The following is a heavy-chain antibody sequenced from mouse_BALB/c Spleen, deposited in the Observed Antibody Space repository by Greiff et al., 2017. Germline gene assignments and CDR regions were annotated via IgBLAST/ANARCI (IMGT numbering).Heavy chain of an antibody. J-gene: IGHJ4*01. Sequence: VQLVESGPGLVAPSQSLSITCTVSGFSLTSYGVHWVRQPPGKGLEWLGVIWAGGSTNYNSALMSRLSISKDNSKSQVFLKMNSLQTDDTAMYYCARGGGLRLDAMDYWGQGTSVTVSS. D-gene: IGHD2-4*01. CDR2: IWAGGST. CDR3: ARGGGLRLDAMDY. CDR1: GFSLTSYG. V-gene: IGHV2-9*02.